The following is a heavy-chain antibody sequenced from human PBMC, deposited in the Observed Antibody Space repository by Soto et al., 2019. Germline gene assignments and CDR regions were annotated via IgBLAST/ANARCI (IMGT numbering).Heavy chain of an antibody. D-gene: IGHD3-10*01. CDR1: GVTFSSYW. V-gene: IGHV3-74*01. J-gene: IGHJ6*03. CDR2: INSDGSST. CDR3: ARANTMVRGALYYYYYYMDV. Sequence: GGSLRLSCAASGVTFSSYWMHWVRQAPGKGLVWVSRINSDGSSTSYADSVKGRFTISRDNAKNTLYLQMNSLRAEDTAVYYCARANTMVRGALYYYYYYMDVWGKGTTVTVSS.